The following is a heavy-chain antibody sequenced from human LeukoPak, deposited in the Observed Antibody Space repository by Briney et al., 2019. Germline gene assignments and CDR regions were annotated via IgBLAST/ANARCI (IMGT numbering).Heavy chain of an antibody. J-gene: IGHJ4*02. CDR2: ISAYNGNT. CDR1: DYTFTSYG. CDR3: ARSIAAAGYDY. Sequence: ASVKVSCKGSDYTFTSYGISWVRQAPGQGLEWMGWISAYNGNTNYAQKFQGRVTMTRNTSISTAYMELSSLRSEDTAVYYCARSIAAAGYDYWGQGTLVTVSS. V-gene: IGHV1-18*01. D-gene: IGHD6-13*01.